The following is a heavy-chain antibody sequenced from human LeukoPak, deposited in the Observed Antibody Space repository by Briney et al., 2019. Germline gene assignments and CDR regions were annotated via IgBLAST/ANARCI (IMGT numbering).Heavy chain of an antibody. CDR2: ISSSSSYI. D-gene: IGHD4-17*01. Sequence: GGSLRLSCAASGITFSSYSMNWVRQAPGKGLEWVSSISSSSSYIYYADSVKGRFTISRDNAKNSLYLQMNSLRAKDTAVYYCARDREDYGDYSPFDYWGQGTLVTVSS. V-gene: IGHV3-21*01. CDR3: ARDREDYGDYSPFDY. J-gene: IGHJ4*02. CDR1: GITFSSYS.